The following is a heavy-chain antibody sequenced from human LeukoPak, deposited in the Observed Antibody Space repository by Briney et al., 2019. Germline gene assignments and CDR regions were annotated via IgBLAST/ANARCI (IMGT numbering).Heavy chain of an antibody. CDR2: IYYSGST. CDR1: GGSISSSSYY. Sequence: PSETLSLTCTVSGGSISSSSYYWGWIRQPPGKGLEWIGSIYYSGSTYYNPSLKSRVTISVDTSKNQFSLKLSSVTAADTAVYYCARANIYDFWSGYYKKYYFDYWGQGTLVTVSS. CDR3: ARANIYDFWSGYYKKYYFDY. V-gene: IGHV4-39*01. D-gene: IGHD3-3*01. J-gene: IGHJ4*02.